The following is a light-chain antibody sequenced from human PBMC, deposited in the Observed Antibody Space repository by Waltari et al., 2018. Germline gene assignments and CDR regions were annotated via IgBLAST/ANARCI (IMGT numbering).Light chain of an antibody. CDR3: EQTYDTPPT. CDR1: QYVSTY. V-gene: IGKV1-39*01. CDR2: AAS. J-gene: IGKJ2*01. Sequence: DIQMTQSPSSLSASVGDRVIITCRASQYVSTYLNWDQLKPGKAPELLIYAASTLQAGVPSRFSGSGSRTDFTLTISSLQPEDFATYYCEQTYDTPPTFGQGTRLEIK.